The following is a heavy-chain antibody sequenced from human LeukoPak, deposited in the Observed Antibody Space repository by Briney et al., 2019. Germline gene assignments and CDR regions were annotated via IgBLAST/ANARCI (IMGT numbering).Heavy chain of an antibody. CDR3: ARAGDSGYEDYALDY. J-gene: IGHJ4*02. D-gene: IGHD5-12*01. Sequence: ASVKVSCKASSYTFSSYGISWVRQAPGQGLEWMGWISVYNGNTKYAQNFQGRVTMTTDTSTSTAYTELRSLRSDDTAVYYCARAGDSGYEDYALDYWGQGTLVTVSS. V-gene: IGHV1-18*01. CDR1: SYTFSSYG. CDR2: ISVYNGNT.